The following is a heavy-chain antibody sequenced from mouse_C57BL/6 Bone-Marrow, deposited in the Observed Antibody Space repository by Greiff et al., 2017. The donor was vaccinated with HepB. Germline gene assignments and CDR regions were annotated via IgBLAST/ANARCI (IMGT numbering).Heavy chain of an antibody. CDR3: ARGWLQFAY. CDR2: IYPRSGNT. Sequence: VKLMESGAELARPGASVKLSCKASGYTFTSYGISWVKQRTGQGLEWIGEIYPRSGNTYYNEKFKGNATLTADKSSSTAYMELRSLTSEDSAVYFCARGWLQFAYWGQGTLVTVSA. V-gene: IGHV1-81*01. CDR1: GYTFTSYG. D-gene: IGHD2-3*01. J-gene: IGHJ3*01.